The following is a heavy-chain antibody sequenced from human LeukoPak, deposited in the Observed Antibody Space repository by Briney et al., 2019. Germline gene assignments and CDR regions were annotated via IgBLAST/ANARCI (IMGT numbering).Heavy chain of an antibody. D-gene: IGHD2-2*01. J-gene: IGHJ4*02. CDR1: GYTFTGYY. V-gene: IGHV1-2*06. CDR3: ARGTKYQLPYYFDY. CDR2: INPNSGGT. Sequence: ASVKVSCKASGYTFTGYYMHWVRQAPGQGLEWMGRINPNSGGTNYAQKFQGRVTMTRDTSISTAYMELSRLRSDDTAVYYCARGTKYQLPYYFDYWGQGTLVTVSS.